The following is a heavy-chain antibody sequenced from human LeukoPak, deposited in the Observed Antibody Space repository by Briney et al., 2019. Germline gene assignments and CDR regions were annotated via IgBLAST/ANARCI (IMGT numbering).Heavy chain of an antibody. Sequence: ASVKVSCKASGYSFTGHHIHWVRQAPGQGLEWMGWISPDTAVTNYAQKFQGRVTMTRDSSISTAYMDLSRLSSDDTALYYCARTRRDGYNCDLDLWGQGTLVTVSS. CDR2: ISPDTAVT. V-gene: IGHV1-2*02. CDR1: GYSFTGHH. D-gene: IGHD5-24*01. CDR3: ARTRRDGYNCDLDL. J-gene: IGHJ5*02.